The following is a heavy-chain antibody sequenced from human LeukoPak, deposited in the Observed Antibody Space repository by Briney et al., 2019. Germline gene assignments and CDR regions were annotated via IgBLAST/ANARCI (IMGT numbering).Heavy chain of an antibody. V-gene: IGHV3-30*02. Sequence: GGSLRLSCAASGFTFSSYSMNWVRQAPGKGLEWVAFIRYDGSQKYYADSVKGRFTISRDNSKNTLYMQMNSLRAEDTAVYYCAWDSDDYYGSGSYPRYWGQGTLVTVSS. CDR1: GFTFSSYS. J-gene: IGHJ4*02. D-gene: IGHD3-10*01. CDR2: IRYDGSQK. CDR3: AWDSDDYYGSGSYPRY.